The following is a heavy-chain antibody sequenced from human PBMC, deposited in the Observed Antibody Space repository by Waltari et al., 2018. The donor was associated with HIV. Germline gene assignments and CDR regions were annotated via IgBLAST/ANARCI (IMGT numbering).Heavy chain of an antibody. V-gene: IGHV3-48*03. CDR1: GFTFSSYE. J-gene: IGHJ2*01. CDR2: ISSSVSSI. CDR3: AKVREKQLWLRNWDFDL. D-gene: IGHD5-18*01. Sequence: EVKLVESGGGLVQPGGSVRLSCAASGFTFSSYEMNWVRQAPGKGLEWISYISSSVSSIYYADAVKGLFTISRDNGKKSLYLQMNILRAEDTAVYYCAKVREKQLWLRNWDFDLWGRGTLVTVSS.